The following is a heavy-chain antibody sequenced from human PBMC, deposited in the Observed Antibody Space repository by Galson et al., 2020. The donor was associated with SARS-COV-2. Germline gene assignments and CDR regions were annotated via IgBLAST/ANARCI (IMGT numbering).Heavy chain of an antibody. CDR1: GFTFSTYW. D-gene: IGHD3-22*01. V-gene: IGHV3-7*03. CDR3: AKRHRESSGFDY. CDR2: IKEDGSET. J-gene: IGHJ4*02. Sequence: GGSLRLSCAASGFTFSTYWMSWVRQAPGKGLEWVADIKEDGSETYYVDSVKGRFTISRDNSQNTLYLQMNSLRVEDTAIYYCAKRHRESSGFDYWGQGARVTVSS.